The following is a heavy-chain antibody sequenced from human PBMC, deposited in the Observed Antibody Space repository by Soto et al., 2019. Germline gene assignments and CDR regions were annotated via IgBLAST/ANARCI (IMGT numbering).Heavy chain of an antibody. CDR1: GYTFTRYD. CDR2: MNPNSGNT. Sequence: QVQLVQSGAEVKKPGASVKVSCKASGYTFTRYDINWVRQATGQGLEWMGWMNPNSGNTGYAHKFQGRVTMTRNTSICTAYMELSTLRSEDTAVYYCAGGRGYGSGSQYLDYWGQGTLVTVSP. D-gene: IGHD3-10*01. CDR3: AGGRGYGSGSQYLDY. J-gene: IGHJ4*02. V-gene: IGHV1-8*01.